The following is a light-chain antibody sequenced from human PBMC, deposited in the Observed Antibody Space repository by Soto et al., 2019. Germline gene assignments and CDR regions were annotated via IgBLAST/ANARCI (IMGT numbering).Light chain of an antibody. CDR2: KAS. CDR3: QQYHRDPPD. Sequence: DIQMTQSPSTLSASVGDRVTITCRASQSISSWLAWYQQKRGKAPKLLIYKASSLESGVPSRFSGSGPGTEFTLTISSLQPDDFATYYCQQYHRDPPDLGQGTRLEIK. CDR1: QSISSW. J-gene: IGKJ5*01. V-gene: IGKV1-5*03.